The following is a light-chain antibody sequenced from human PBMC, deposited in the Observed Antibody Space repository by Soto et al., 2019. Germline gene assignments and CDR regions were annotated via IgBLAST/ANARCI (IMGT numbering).Light chain of an antibody. CDR2: VAS. CDR1: HSLLHTNGYNY. Sequence: DIVMTQSPLSLPVTPGEPASISCRSSHSLLHTNGYNYLDWYLQKPGQSPRLLIYVASNRASGVPDRFRGSGSGTDFTLKISRVEAEDVGVYYCMQAIQSPRSFGQGTKLEIK. CDR3: MQAIQSPRS. J-gene: IGKJ2*01. V-gene: IGKV2-28*01.